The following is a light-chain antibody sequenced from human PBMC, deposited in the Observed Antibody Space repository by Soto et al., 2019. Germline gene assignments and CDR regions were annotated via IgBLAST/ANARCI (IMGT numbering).Light chain of an antibody. CDR1: QSVRSN. Sequence: EIVMTQSPATLSVSPGERATLSCRASQSVRSNLAWYQQKPGQTPRLLIYGASARATGIPARVSGSGSGTECTLTISSLQSEDFAVYYCHQYNNWPYTFGHGTKLEIK. CDR3: HQYNNWPYT. J-gene: IGKJ2*01. V-gene: IGKV3-15*01. CDR2: GAS.